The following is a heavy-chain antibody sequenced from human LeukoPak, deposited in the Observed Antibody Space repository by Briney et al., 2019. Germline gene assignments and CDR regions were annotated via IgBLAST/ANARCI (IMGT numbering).Heavy chain of an antibody. Sequence: ASVKVSCKASGGTFSSYAISWVRQAPGQGLEWMGGIIPIFGTANYAQKFQGRVTITADESTSTAYMELSCLRSEDAAVYYCARDPGHSSGWYFDYLGQGTLVTVSS. CDR3: ARDPGHSSGWYFDY. V-gene: IGHV1-69*13. J-gene: IGHJ4*02. CDR2: IIPIFGTA. CDR1: GGTFSSYA. D-gene: IGHD6-19*01.